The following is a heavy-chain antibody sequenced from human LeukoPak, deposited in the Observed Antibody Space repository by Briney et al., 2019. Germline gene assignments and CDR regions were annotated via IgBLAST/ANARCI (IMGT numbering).Heavy chain of an antibody. D-gene: IGHD6-19*01. CDR3: ARKIAVAGTSWFDP. CDR2: ISAYNGNT. Sequence: ASVKVSCKASGYTFTSYGISWVRQAPGQGLEWMGWISAYNGNTNYAQKLQDRVTMTTDTSTSTAYMELRSLRSDDTAVYYCARKIAVAGTSWFDPWSQGTLVTVSS. V-gene: IGHV1-18*01. CDR1: GYTFTSYG. J-gene: IGHJ5*02.